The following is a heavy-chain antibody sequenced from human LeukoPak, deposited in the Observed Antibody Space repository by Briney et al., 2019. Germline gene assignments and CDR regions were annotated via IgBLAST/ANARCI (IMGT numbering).Heavy chain of an antibody. D-gene: IGHD6-19*01. CDR2: INPNSGGT. V-gene: IGHV1-2*02. J-gene: IGHJ6*02. Sequence: ASVKVSCKASGYTLTVYCMHWVRQAPGQGLEWMGWINPNSGGTNYAQKFQGSVTMTRDTSMSTVYMELSRLRSDDTAVYYCARDLASGWPPDGMDVWGQGTTVTVSS. CDR1: GYTLTVYC. CDR3: ARDLASGWPPDGMDV.